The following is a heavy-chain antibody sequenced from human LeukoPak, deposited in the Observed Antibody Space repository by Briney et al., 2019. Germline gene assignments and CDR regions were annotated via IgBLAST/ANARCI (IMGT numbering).Heavy chain of an antibody. V-gene: IGHV3-74*01. J-gene: IGHJ4*02. CDR2: INTDGTNT. CDR3: ARGYSGTYRGDY. D-gene: IGHD1-26*01. CDR1: GFTFSSYW. Sequence: PGGSLRLSCAASGFTFSSYWMHWVRQVPGKGLVWVSRINTDGTNTTYADSVKGRFTMSRDNAKSRLYLQMNSLRAEDTAVYYCARGYSGTYRGDYWGQGTLVTVSS.